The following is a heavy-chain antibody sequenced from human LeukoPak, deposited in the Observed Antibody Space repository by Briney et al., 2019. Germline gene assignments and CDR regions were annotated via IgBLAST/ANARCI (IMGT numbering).Heavy chain of an antibody. CDR3: ARDGGYQPSRFDWFDP. J-gene: IGHJ5*02. Sequence: GRSLRLSCAASGFTFSSYAMHWVRQAPGKGLEWVAVISYDGSNKYYADSVKGRFTISRDNSKNTLYLQMNSLRAEDTAVYYCARDGGYQPSRFDWFDPWGQGTLVTVSS. CDR2: ISYDGSNK. V-gene: IGHV3-30-3*01. CDR1: GFTFSSYA. D-gene: IGHD2-2*01.